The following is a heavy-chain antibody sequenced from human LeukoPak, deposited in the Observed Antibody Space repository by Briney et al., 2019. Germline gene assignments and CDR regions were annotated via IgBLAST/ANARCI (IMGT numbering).Heavy chain of an antibody. CDR2: ITGSGGST. D-gene: IGHD5-12*01. J-gene: IGHJ4*02. V-gene: IGHV3-23*01. Sequence: PGGSLRLSCAASGFTFSNYAMSWVRQAPGKGLEWVSSITGSGGSTYYADSVKGRVTISRDNSKNTLYLQMNSLRAEDTAVYYCAKDHEWLRLGFDYWGQGTLVTVSS. CDR1: GFTFSNYA. CDR3: AKDHEWLRLGFDY.